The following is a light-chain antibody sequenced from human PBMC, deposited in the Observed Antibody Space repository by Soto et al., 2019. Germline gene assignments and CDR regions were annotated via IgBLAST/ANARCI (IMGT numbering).Light chain of an antibody. CDR2: DVT. CDR1: SSDVGAYNY. J-gene: IGLJ3*02. V-gene: IGLV2-14*01. Sequence: QSALNQPASVSGSPGQSVTISCSGSSSDVGAYNYVSWYQRHPGKAPKLMIYDVTNRPSGDSNRFSGSKAGNTASLTISGLQAEDEADYCCSSYTSSRTVVFGGGTKLTVL. CDR3: SSYTSSRTVV.